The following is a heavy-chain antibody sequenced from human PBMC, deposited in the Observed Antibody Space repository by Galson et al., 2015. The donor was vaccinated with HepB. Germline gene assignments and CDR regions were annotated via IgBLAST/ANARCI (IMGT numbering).Heavy chain of an antibody. Sequence: SLRLSCATSGFTFSGSAIHWVRQASGGGLEWVGRIGSKADSYATAYTASVKGRFTISRDDSRNTAYLQMNRLKTEDTAVYYCIRMGNIAGYSSSWGQGTLVTVPS. CDR3: IRMGNIAGYSSS. J-gene: IGHJ4*02. CDR1: GFTFSGSA. CDR2: IGSKADSYAT. D-gene: IGHD6-13*01. V-gene: IGHV3-73*01.